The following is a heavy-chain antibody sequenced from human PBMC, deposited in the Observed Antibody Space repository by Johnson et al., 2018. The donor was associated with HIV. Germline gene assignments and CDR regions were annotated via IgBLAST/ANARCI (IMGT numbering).Heavy chain of an antibody. CDR1: GFTFSDYY. V-gene: IGHV3-11*04. Sequence: QVLLVESGGGLVKPGGSLRLSCAASGFTFSDYYMSWIRQGPGKGLEWVAYSSSSGITIYHADSVKGRFTISRDNAKNLLFLQLNSLRAEDTAVYYCARGGNSNYAFDIWGQGTMVTVSS. CDR3: ARGGNSNYAFDI. CDR2: SSSSGITI. J-gene: IGHJ3*02. D-gene: IGHD1-14*01.